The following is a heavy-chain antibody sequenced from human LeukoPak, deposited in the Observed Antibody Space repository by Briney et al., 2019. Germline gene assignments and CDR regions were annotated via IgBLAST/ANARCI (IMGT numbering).Heavy chain of an antibody. J-gene: IGHJ4*02. CDR3: ARAAFTSGTPRGFDY. V-gene: IGHV6-1*01. CDR2: TYYRSKWYH. D-gene: IGHD6-19*01. CDR1: GASVSGNSVA. Sequence: SQTLSLTCAGSGASVSGNSVAWNWLRQSPLRGLEWLGRTYYRSKWYHDYAISVKSRMTINPDTSKNQFSLQLISVTPEDTAVYYCARAAFTSGTPRGFDYWGQGTLVTVSS.